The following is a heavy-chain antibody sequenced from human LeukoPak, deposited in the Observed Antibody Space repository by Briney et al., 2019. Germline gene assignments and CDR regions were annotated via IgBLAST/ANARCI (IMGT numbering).Heavy chain of an antibody. CDR2: IYWDDDK. CDR3: AHLRIGSYGSSAYYYYYYMDV. Sequence: SGPTLVNPTQTLTLTCTFSGFSLSTSGVGVGWIRQPPGKALEWLALIYWDDDKRYSPSLKSRLTITKDTSKNQVLLTMTYMDPMDTGTYYCAHLRIGSYGSSAYYYYYYMDVWGQGTTVSVSS. V-gene: IGHV2-5*02. J-gene: IGHJ6*03. CDR1: GFSLSTSGVG. D-gene: IGHD3-10*01.